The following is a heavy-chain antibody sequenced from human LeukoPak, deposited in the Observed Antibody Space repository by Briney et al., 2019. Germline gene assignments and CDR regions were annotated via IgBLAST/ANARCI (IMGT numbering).Heavy chain of an antibody. V-gene: IGHV3-48*01. CDR1: GFTFSSYS. D-gene: IGHD5-24*01. J-gene: IGHJ4*02. CDR2: ISSSSSTI. Sequence: GGSLRLSCAASGFTFSSYSMNWVRQAPGKGLEWVSYISSSSSTIYYADSVKGRFTISRDNAKNSLYLQMNSLRAEDTAVYYCARDLKMEQPGFDYWGQGTLVTVSS. CDR3: ARDLKMEQPGFDY.